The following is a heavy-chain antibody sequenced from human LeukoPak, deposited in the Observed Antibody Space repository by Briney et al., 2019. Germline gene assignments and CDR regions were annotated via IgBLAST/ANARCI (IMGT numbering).Heavy chain of an antibody. CDR3: ARDGSRTAFDI. CDR2: INSDNGVI. Sequence: ASVKVSCKASGYTFIAYYIHWVRQAPGQGLEWMGWINSDNGVISYAQKFQGRVTMTRDTSISTAYMDLSRLRFDDTAVYYCARDGSRTAFDIWGQGTIVTVSS. V-gene: IGHV1-2*02. D-gene: IGHD3-10*01. J-gene: IGHJ3*02. CDR1: GYTFIAYY.